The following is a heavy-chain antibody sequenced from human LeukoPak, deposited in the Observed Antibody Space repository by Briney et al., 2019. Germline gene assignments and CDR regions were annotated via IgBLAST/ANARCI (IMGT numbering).Heavy chain of an antibody. CDR2: ISSSSSYI. J-gene: IGHJ4*02. D-gene: IGHD3-10*02. CDR1: GFTFSSYA. V-gene: IGHV3-21*01. CDR3: ARDHVRGVINY. Sequence: GGSLRLSCAASGFTFSSYAMSWVRQAPGKGLEWVSSISSSSSYIYYADSVKGRFTISRDNAKNSLYLQMNSLRAEDTAVYYCARDHVRGVINYWGQGTLVTVSS.